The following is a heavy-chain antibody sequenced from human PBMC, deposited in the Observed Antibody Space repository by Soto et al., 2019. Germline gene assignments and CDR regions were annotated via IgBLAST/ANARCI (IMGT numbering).Heavy chain of an antibody. D-gene: IGHD3-3*01. V-gene: IGHV3-30*18. CDR1: GFTFSSYG. CDR2: ISYDGSNK. J-gene: IGHJ5*02. Sequence: GGSLRLSCAASGFTFSSYGVHWVRQAPGKGLEWVAVISYDGSNKYYADSVKGRFTISRDNSKNTLYLQMNSLRAEDTAVYYCAKDGDYDFWSGYSWFDPWGQGTLVTVSS. CDR3: AKDGDYDFWSGYSWFDP.